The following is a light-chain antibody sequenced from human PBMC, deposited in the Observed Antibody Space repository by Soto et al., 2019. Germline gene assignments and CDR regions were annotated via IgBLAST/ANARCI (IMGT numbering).Light chain of an antibody. Sequence: QSALTQPACVSGSPGQSSTISYTGTSSDVGGYNYVSWYQQHPGKAPKLMIYDVSNRPSGVSNRFSGSKSGNTASLTIFGLQAEDEADYYCSSYTSSSTLMVFGGGTKVTVL. CDR1: SSDVGGYNY. CDR2: DVS. CDR3: SSYTSSSTLMV. V-gene: IGLV2-14*01. J-gene: IGLJ2*01.